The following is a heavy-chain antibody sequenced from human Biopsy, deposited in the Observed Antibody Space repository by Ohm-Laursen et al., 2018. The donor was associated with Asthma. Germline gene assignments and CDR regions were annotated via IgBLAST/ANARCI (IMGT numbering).Heavy chain of an antibody. CDR2: INPNSGGT. D-gene: IGHD5-12*01. CDR1: GYTFTGYY. Sequence: AASVKVSCKTSGYTFTGYYMHWVRQAPGQGLEWMGRINPNSGGTNYAQKFQGRVTMTRDTSISTAYMELSSLRSDDTAVYYCARELLDIVAFDYYYYGMDVWGQGTTVTVSS. V-gene: IGHV1-2*06. CDR3: ARELLDIVAFDYYYYGMDV. J-gene: IGHJ6*02.